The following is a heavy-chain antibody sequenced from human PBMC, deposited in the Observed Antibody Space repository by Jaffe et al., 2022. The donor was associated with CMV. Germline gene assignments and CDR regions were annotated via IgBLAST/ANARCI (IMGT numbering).Heavy chain of an antibody. Sequence: QVQLVQSGAEVKKPGSSVKVSCKASGGTFSSYAISWVRQAPGQGLEWMGRIIPILGIANYAQKFQGRVTITADKSTSTAYMELSSLRSEDTAVYYCASLEYSSSSDYYYYYMDVWGKGTTVTVSS. V-gene: IGHV1-69*09. J-gene: IGHJ6*03. CDR3: ASLEYSSSSDYYYYYMDV. D-gene: IGHD6-6*01. CDR2: IIPILGIA. CDR1: GGTFSSYA.